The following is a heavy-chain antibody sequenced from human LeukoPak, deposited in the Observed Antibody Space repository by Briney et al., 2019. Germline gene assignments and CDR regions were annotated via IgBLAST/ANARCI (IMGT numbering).Heavy chain of an antibody. V-gene: IGHV3-21*01. D-gene: IGHD4/OR15-4a*01. Sequence: GGSLRLSCAASGFTFSSYSMNWVRQAPGKGLEWVSSISSSSSYIYYADSVKGRFTISRDNAKNSLYLQMNSLRAEDTAVYYCARPYTISVWGYDYWGQGTLVTVSS. J-gene: IGHJ4*02. CDR2: ISSSSSYI. CDR1: GFTFSSYS. CDR3: ARPYTISVWGYDY.